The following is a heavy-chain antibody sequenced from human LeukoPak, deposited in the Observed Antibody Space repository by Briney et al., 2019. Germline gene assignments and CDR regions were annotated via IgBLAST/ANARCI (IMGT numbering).Heavy chain of an antibody. V-gene: IGHV4-4*02. CDR3: ARGCIEQQLGGYSYMDV. D-gene: IGHD6-13*01. CDR2: VYHSGTT. Sequence: PSETLSLTCAVSGGSISSDNWWSWVRPSPGKGLEWIGEVYHSGTTNYNPSLQSRVAISVDKSKNQFSLELSSVTAADTALYYCARGCIEQQLGGYSYMDVWGTGTTVTVSS. J-gene: IGHJ6*03. CDR1: GGSISSDNW.